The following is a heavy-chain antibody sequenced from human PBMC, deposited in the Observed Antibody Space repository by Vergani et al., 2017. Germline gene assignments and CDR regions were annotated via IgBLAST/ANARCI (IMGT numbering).Heavy chain of an antibody. V-gene: IGHV1-46*01. D-gene: IGHD3-22*01. CDR3: ARESGHLYDSSGYTKVFDY. J-gene: IGHJ4*02. CDR1: GYTFTSYY. CDR2: INPSGGST. Sequence: QVQLVQSGAEVKKPGASVKVSCKASGYTFTSYYMHWVRQAPGQGLEWMGIINPSGGSTSYAQKFQGRVTMTRDTSTSTVYMELSSLRTEDTAVYYCARESGHLYDSSGYTKVFDYWGQGTLVTVSS.